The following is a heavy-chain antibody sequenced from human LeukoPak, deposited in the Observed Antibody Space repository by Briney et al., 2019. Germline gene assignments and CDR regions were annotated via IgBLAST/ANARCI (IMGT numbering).Heavy chain of an antibody. Sequence: GESLKISCKGSGYSFTSYWIGWVRQMPGKGLEWMGIIYPGDSDTSYRPSFHGQVTTSADKSISTAYLQWSRLTASDTAMYYCARPPDPLSNYGEDYWGQGTLVTVSS. D-gene: IGHD4-17*01. CDR2: IYPGDSDT. V-gene: IGHV5-51*01. CDR3: ARPPDPLSNYGEDY. CDR1: GYSFTSYW. J-gene: IGHJ4*02.